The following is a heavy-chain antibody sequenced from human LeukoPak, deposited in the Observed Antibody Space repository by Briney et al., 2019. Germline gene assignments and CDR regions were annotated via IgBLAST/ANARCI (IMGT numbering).Heavy chain of an antibody. CDR3: AKGMSLTGTLALDI. Sequence: GGSLRLSCAASGFSFINYAVTWVRQAPGKGPEWVSAISSSGSNTYFADSVKGRFTISRDNSKNTLYLQMNSLRAEDTAIYYCAKGMSLTGTLALDIWGQGTMVTVSS. V-gene: IGHV3-23*01. D-gene: IGHD2/OR15-2a*01. CDR1: GFSFINYA. J-gene: IGHJ3*02. CDR2: ISSSGSNT.